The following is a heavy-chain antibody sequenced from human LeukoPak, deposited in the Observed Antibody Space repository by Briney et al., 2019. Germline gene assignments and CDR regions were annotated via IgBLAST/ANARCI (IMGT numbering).Heavy chain of an antibody. CDR1: GGSISSYY. CDR2: IYYSGST. J-gene: IGHJ5*02. CDR3: ARDNSIAAGFDP. V-gene: IGHV4-59*01. D-gene: IGHD6-13*01. Sequence: SETLSLTCTVPGGSISSYYWSWIRQPPGKGLEWIGYIYYSGSTNYNPSLKSRVTISVDTSKNQFSLKLSSVTAADTAVYYCARDNSIAAGFDPWGQGTLVTVSS.